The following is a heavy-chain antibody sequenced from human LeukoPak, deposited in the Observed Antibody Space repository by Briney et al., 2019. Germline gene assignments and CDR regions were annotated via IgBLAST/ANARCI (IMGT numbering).Heavy chain of an antibody. CDR2: MNPNSGNT. J-gene: IGHJ5*02. CDR3: ARARGIAAAGHKSNWFDP. V-gene: IGHV1-8*03. CDR1: GYTFISYD. Sequence: ASVKVSCKASGYTFISYDINWVRQATGQGLEWMGWMNPNSGNTGYAQKFQGRVTITRNTSISTAYMELSSLRSEDTAVYYCARARGIAAAGHKSNWFDPWGQGTLVTVSS. D-gene: IGHD6-13*01.